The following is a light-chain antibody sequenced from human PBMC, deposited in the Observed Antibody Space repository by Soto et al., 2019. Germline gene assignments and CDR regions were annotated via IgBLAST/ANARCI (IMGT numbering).Light chain of an antibody. V-gene: IGKV4-1*01. J-gene: IGKJ4*01. CDR1: QSVLHSSNNKNY. CDR2: WAS. Sequence: VMSQSPDSLAVSLGERATINCKSSQSVLHSSNNKNYLAWYQQKPGQPPKLLIYWASTRESGVPDRFSGSGSGTDFTLTISSLQAEDVTVYCCQQYYSPPPTFGGGTKVDIK. CDR3: QQYYSPPPT.